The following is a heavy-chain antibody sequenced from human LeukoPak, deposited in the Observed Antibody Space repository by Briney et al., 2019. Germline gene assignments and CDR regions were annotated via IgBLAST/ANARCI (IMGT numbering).Heavy chain of an antibody. D-gene: IGHD6-13*01. V-gene: IGHV1-2*04. CDR1: GYTFTGYY. CDR3: ARGASPGYSSSWYYRY. Sequence: ASVKVSCKASGYTFTGYYMHWVRQAPGQGLEWMGWINPNSGGTNYAQKFQGWVTMTRDTSISTAYMELSRLRSDDTAVYYCARGASPGYSSSWYYRYWGQGTLVTVSS. J-gene: IGHJ4*02. CDR2: INPNSGGT.